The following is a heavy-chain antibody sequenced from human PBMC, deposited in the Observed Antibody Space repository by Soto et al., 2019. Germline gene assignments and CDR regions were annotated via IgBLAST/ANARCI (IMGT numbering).Heavy chain of an antibody. CDR1: GFLFNTYA. J-gene: IGHJ6*02. V-gene: IGHV3-30*04. D-gene: IGHD3-9*01. CDR3: ARPGSGYDVLTGQYFYYFHTVDV. Sequence: PGGSLRLSCTASGFLFNTYAMHWVRQAPGKGLEWVAVISYDARNTYYTDSVKSRFTISRDNSKNALYLQMDSLRPEDTAVYYCARPGSGYDVLTGQYFYYFHTVDVWGQGTTVTVSS. CDR2: ISYDARNT.